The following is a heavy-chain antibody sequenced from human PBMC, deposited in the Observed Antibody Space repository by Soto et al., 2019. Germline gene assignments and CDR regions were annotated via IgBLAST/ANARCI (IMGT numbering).Heavy chain of an antibody. D-gene: IGHD2-15*01. CDR3: ARGISLIVEVHRDAPDKYYFDS. Sequence: PSETLSLTCAVYGGSFSGYYWSWIRQSPGKGLEWIGEINHSGSSISNPSLKSRVTISVDTSKNQFSLKLRSATAADTAAYYCARGISLIVEVHRDAPDKYYFDSWSQGTLVTVSS. CDR1: GGSFSGYY. V-gene: IGHV4-34*01. CDR2: INHSGSS. J-gene: IGHJ4*02.